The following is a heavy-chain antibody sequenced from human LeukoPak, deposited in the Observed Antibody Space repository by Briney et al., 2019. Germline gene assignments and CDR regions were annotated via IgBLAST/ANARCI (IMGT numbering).Heavy chain of an antibody. J-gene: IGHJ4*02. CDR2: ISSGSRTI. Sequence: GGSLRLSCAASGLTFSTSSMYWVRQAPGKGLEWVSYISSGSRTIYYADSVKGRFTISRDNAKNSLYLQMNSLRDEDTAVYYCARDSRTLVTEYYFDYWGQGTLVTVSS. CDR1: GLTFSTSS. CDR3: ARDSRTLVTEYYFDY. V-gene: IGHV3-48*02. D-gene: IGHD3-9*01.